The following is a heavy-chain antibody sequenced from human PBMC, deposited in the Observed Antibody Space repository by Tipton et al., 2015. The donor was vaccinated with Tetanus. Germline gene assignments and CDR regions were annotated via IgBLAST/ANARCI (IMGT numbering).Heavy chain of an antibody. J-gene: IGHJ6*02. CDR2: MNPNSANT. CDR1: GYTFSTYD. D-gene: IGHD6-25*01. CDR3: ARMQRYGMDV. V-gene: IGHV1-8*01. Sequence: QSGPEVKKPGASVKVACKASGYTFSTYDINWVRQAAGQGLEWTGWMNPNSANTAYAQKFQGRVTMTSDTATGTAYMELSSLTSDDTAVYYCARMQRYGMDVWGQGTTVTVSS.